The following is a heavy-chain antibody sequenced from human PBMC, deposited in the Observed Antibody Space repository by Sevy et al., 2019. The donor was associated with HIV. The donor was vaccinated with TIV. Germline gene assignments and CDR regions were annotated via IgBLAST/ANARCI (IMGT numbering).Heavy chain of an antibody. D-gene: IGHD3-10*01. J-gene: IGHJ4*02. CDR2: ISNDGTKK. V-gene: IGHV3-30*09. CDR3: ARGTQTQMIRGLLFDY. Sequence: GGSLRLSCVASGFTFSNFAMHWVRQSPGKGLEWVAVISNDGTKKYYSDSVEGRCAISRDTSKATLYLQMNSLGTEDTALYYCARGTQTQMIRGLLFDYWGQGTLVTVSS. CDR1: GFTFSNFA.